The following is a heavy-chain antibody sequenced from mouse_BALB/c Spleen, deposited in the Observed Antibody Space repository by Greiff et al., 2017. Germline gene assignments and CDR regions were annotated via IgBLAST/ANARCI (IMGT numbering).Heavy chain of an antibody. CDR1: GYTFTSYW. V-gene: IGHV1S81*02. CDR2: INPSNGRT. J-gene: IGHJ4*01. CDR3: ASLYYYGSRDYAMDY. D-gene: IGHD1-1*01. Sequence: VQLQQSGAELVKPGASVKLSCKASGYTFTSYWMHWVKQRPGQGLEWIGEINPSNGRTNYNEKFKSKATLTVDKSSSTAYMQLSSLTSEDSAVYYCASLYYYGSRDYAMDYWGQGTSVTVSS.